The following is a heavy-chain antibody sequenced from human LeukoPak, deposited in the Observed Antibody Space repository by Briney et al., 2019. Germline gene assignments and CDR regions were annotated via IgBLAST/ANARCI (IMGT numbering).Heavy chain of an antibody. J-gene: IGHJ4*02. D-gene: IGHD6-13*01. Sequence: GGSLRLSCAASGFTFSSHWMTWVRQAPGKGPEWVASINKDGSEQYYVDSVKGRFTISRDNAKNSLSLQVSSLRAEDTVVYYCTRGGATSSWYWFFWGQGTLVTVSS. CDR1: GFTFSSHW. V-gene: IGHV3-7*01. CDR3: TRGGATSSWYWFF. CDR2: INKDGSEQ.